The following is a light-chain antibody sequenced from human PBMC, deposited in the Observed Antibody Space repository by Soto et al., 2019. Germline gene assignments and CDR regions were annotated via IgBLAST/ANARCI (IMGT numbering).Light chain of an antibody. Sequence: LTQPASVSGSPGQTITISCTGTSSDVGRYNTVSWYQHHPGKAPKLIIYEVTHRPAGISDRFPASKSGNTASLTISGLQAEDEADYYCNSLRVNHLYVFGSGTKVTVL. CDR1: SSDVGRYNT. J-gene: IGLJ1*01. V-gene: IGLV2-14*01. CDR2: EVT. CDR3: NSLRVNHLYV.